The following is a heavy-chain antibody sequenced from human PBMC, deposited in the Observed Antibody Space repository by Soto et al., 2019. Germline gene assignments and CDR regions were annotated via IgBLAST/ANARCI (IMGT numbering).Heavy chain of an antibody. CDR2: ISAYNGNT. D-gene: IGHD6-19*01. CDR1: GYTFTSYG. J-gene: IGHJ4*02. V-gene: IGHV1-18*01. Sequence: ASVKVSCKASGYTFTSYGISWVRQAPGQGLEWMGWISAYNGNTNYAQKLQGRVTMTTDTSTSTAYMDLRSLRSDDTAVYYCARETSFSSGWRGAFDYWGQGTLVTVSS. CDR3: ARETSFSSGWRGAFDY.